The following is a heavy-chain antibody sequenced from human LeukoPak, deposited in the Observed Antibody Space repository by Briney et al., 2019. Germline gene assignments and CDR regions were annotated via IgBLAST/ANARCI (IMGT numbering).Heavy chain of an antibody. V-gene: IGHV3-23*01. CDR3: AKDRLVATTRVDYFDY. CDR1: GFTFSSYA. CDR2: ISGSGGST. D-gene: IGHD5-12*01. J-gene: IGHJ4*02. Sequence: PGGSLRLSCAASGFTFSSYALSWVRQAPGKGLEGASAISGSGGSTYYADSVKGRFTISRDNSKNTLYLQMNSLRAEDTAVYYCAKDRLVATTRVDYFDYWGQGTLVTVSS.